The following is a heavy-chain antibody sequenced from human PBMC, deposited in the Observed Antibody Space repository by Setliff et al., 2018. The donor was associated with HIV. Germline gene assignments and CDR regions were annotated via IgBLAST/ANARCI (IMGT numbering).Heavy chain of an antibody. CDR3: ARHCSGAGGSLLHNWFDP. CDR2: LCYSGST. V-gene: IGHV4-39*01. Sequence: SETLSLTCTVSGGSISSNNYYWGWIRQPPGKGLEWIGSLCYSGSTYYNPSLKSRVTISVDTSKNQFSLRLSSVTAADTAVYYCARHCSGAGGSLLHNWFDPWGQGTLVTVSS. CDR1: GGSISSNNYY. J-gene: IGHJ5*02. D-gene: IGHD2-15*01.